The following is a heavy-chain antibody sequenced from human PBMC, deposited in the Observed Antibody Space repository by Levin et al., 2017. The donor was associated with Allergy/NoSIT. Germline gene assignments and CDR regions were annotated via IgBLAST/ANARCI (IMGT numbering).Heavy chain of an antibody. V-gene: IGHV5-51*01. J-gene: IGHJ6*03. CDR1: GYSFTSYW. CDR2: IYPGDSDT. Sequence: GGSLRLSCQGSGYSFTSYWIGWVRQMPGKGLEWMGIIYPGDSDTRYSPSFQGQVTISADKSTSPAYLQWSSLKASDTAIYYCARRGTQDYYYYMDVWGKGTTVTVSS. CDR3: ARRGTQDYYYYMDV. D-gene: IGHD1-1*01.